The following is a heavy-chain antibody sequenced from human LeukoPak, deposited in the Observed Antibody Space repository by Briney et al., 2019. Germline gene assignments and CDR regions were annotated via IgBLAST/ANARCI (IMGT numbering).Heavy chain of an antibody. CDR3: ARTSGTYYEFDS. V-gene: IGHV3-13*04. Sequence: GGSLRLSCAASGFTFSSYDMHWVRQATGKGLEWVSAIGTAGDTYYPGSVKGRFTISRENAKNPLYLQMNSLRAGDTAVYYCARTSGTYYEFDSWGQGTLVTVSS. CDR1: GFTFSSYD. J-gene: IGHJ4*02. CDR2: IGTAGDT. D-gene: IGHD1-26*01.